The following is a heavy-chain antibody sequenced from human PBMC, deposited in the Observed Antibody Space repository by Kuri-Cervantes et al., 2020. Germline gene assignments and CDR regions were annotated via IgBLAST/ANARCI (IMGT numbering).Heavy chain of an antibody. CDR2: IYYSGST. V-gene: IGHV4-59*08. CDR3: ARPVAGTPDDAFDI. D-gene: IGHD6-19*01. CDR1: GGSISSYY. Sequence: SETLSLTCTVSGGSISSYYWSWIQQPPGKGLEWIGYIYYSGSTNYNPSLKSRVTISVDTSKNQFSLKLSSVTAADTAVYYCARPVAGTPDDAFDIWGQGTMVTVSS. J-gene: IGHJ3*02.